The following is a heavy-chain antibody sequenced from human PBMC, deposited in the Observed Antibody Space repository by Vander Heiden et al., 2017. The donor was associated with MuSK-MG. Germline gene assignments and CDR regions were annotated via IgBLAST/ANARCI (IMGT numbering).Heavy chain of an antibody. CDR3: AKDSQASGVGLLWFGAIDY. Sequence: EVQLLESGGGLVQPGGSLRLSCAASGFTFSSYAMSWVRQAPGKGLEWVSAISGSGGSTYYADSVKGRFTISRDNSKNTLYLQMNSLRAEETAVYYCAKDSQASGVGLLWFGAIDYWCQGTLVTVSS. CDR1: GFTFSSYA. V-gene: IGHV3-23*01. J-gene: IGHJ4*02. CDR2: ISGSGGST. D-gene: IGHD3-10*01.